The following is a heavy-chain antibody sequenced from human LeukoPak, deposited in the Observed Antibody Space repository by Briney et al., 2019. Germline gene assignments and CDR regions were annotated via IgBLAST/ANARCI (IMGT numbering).Heavy chain of an antibody. D-gene: IGHD4-23*01. J-gene: IGHJ4*02. Sequence: PSQTLSLTCTVSGGSISSGGYYWSWIRQPPGKGLEWIGYIYHSGSTYYNPPLKSRVTISVDTSKNQFSLKLNSVTAADTAIYYCARVVRVTTAVGGVYYFDYWGQGTLVTVSS. CDR2: IYHSGST. V-gene: IGHV4-30-2*01. CDR1: GGSISSGGYY. CDR3: ARVVRVTTAVGGVYYFDY.